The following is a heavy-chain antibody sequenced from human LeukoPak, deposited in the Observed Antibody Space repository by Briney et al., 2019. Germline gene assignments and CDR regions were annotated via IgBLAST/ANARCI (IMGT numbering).Heavy chain of an antibody. CDR3: ARRRLERGYSGYEIFDY. CDR2: ISAYNGNT. Sequence: ASVKVSCKASGYTXTSYGISWVRQAPGQGLEWMGWISAYNGNTNYAQKLQGRVTMTTDTSTSTAYMELRSLRSDDTAVYYCARRRLERGYSGYEIFDYWGQGTLVTVSS. V-gene: IGHV1-18*01. D-gene: IGHD5-12*01. CDR1: GYTXTSYG. J-gene: IGHJ4*02.